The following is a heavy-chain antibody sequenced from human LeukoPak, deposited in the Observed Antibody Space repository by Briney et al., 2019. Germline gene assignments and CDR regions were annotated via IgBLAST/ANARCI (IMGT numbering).Heavy chain of an antibody. CDR3: ARQRIYCSGGSCYGSEFDY. J-gene: IGHJ4*02. Sequence: PSETLSLTCIVSGGSISSSSYYWGWIRQPPGKGLEWIGSIYYSGSTYYNPSLKSRVTISVDTSKNQFSLKLSSVTAADTAVYYCARQRIYCSGGSCYGSEFDYWGQGTLVTVSS. CDR2: IYYSGST. D-gene: IGHD2-15*01. V-gene: IGHV4-39*01. CDR1: GGSISSSSYY.